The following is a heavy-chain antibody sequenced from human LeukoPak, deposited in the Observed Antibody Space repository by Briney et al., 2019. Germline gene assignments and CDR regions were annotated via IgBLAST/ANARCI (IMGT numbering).Heavy chain of an antibody. CDR1: GYTFTSYY. D-gene: IGHD2-21*02. CDR3: ASIGGDAGFDY. Sequence: ASVKVSCKASGYTFTSYYIHWLRQAPGQGPQWMGMINLIGGLTHYAPKFQGRVTMTRDTSTSTAYMELRSLRSDDTAVYYCASIGGDAGFDYWGQGTLVTVSS. V-gene: IGHV1-46*01. J-gene: IGHJ4*02. CDR2: INLIGGLT.